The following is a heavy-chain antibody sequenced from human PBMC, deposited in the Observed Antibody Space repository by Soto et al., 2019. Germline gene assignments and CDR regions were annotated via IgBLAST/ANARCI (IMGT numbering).Heavy chain of an antibody. CDR2: IYPGDSDT. D-gene: IGHD2-2*01. V-gene: IGHV5-51*01. Sequence: GESLKISCKGFGYTFTTYWIGWVRQMPGKGLEWMGIIYPGDSDTTYSPSFQGQVIISADKSINTAYLQWSSLKASDTAMYFCARYCTSTPCHGMRTFDIWGQGTMVTVSS. CDR3: ARYCTSTPCHGMRTFDI. CDR1: GYTFTTYW. J-gene: IGHJ3*02.